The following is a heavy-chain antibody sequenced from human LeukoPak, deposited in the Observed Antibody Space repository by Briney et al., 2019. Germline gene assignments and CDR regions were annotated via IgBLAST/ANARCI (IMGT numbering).Heavy chain of an antibody. J-gene: IGHJ4*02. CDR3: ARDRRGYSSSWSKKGDY. CDR2: ISSRSSTI. V-gene: IGHV3-48*04. Sequence: PGGSLRLSCAVSGFTLSSYSMNWVRQAPGKGLEWVSYISSRSSTIYYADSVKGRFTISRDSAKNSLYLQMNSLRAEDTAVYYCARDRRGYSSSWSKKGDYWGQGTLVTVSS. D-gene: IGHD6-13*01. CDR1: GFTLSSYS.